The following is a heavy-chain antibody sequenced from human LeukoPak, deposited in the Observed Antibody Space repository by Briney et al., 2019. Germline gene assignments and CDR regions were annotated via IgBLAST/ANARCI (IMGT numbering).Heavy chain of an antibody. CDR3: AKRLTSVYGSGGYYQHFDY. J-gene: IGHJ4*02. Sequence: GRCLRLSCAASGFTFSNYGMHWVRQAPGKGLEWVAVIWYDGSNKYYADSVKGRFTISRDNSKNTLYLQLNSLRAEDTAVYYCAKRLTSVYGSGGYYQHFDYWGQGTLATVSS. CDR2: IWYDGSNK. V-gene: IGHV3-33*06. D-gene: IGHD3-10*01. CDR1: GFTFSNYG.